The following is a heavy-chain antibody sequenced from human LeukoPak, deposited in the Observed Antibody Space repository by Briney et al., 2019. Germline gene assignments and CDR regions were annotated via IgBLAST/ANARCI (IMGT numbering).Heavy chain of an antibody. V-gene: IGHV3-7*03. CDR2: IKQDGSEK. Sequence: PGGSLRLSCAASGFNFSSYWMSWVRQAPGKGLEWVANIKQDGSEKYYVDSVKGRFTISRDNAMNSLYLQMNSLRAEDTAVYYCARDRRGPFDYWGQGTLVTVSS. D-gene: IGHD3-10*01. CDR3: ARDRRGPFDY. J-gene: IGHJ4*02. CDR1: GFNFSSYW.